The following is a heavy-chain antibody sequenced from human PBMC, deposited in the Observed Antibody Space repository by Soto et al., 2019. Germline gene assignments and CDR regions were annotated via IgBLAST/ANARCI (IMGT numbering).Heavy chain of an antibody. J-gene: IGHJ4*02. D-gene: IGHD3-16*01. CDR3: AREEKQLSRYGGDFDY. CDR2: NYYIGTT. CDR1: DGSVNTGNYY. V-gene: IGHV4-61*01. Sequence: QVQLQESGPGLVKPSETLSLTCSVSDGSVNTGNYYWSWIRQPPGKGLERIGHNYYIGTTNYNPSIKSRVAISVDTTKHQFARKVTSVTAADTAVYFCAREEKQLSRYGGDFDYWGQGILVTVSS.